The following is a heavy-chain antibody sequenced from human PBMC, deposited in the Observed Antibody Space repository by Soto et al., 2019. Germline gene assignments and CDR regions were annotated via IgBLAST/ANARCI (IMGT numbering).Heavy chain of an antibody. Sequence: QVHLVQSGAEVKKPGASVKVSCKASGYTFTNYAMHLVRKAPGQRLEYMGWVNGGNGEPKYSQKFQGTVTFTRDTSASTAYLELSSLRSEDTALYYCATLNPVGYKYDLAFDYWGQGTLVTVSS. D-gene: IGHD3-16*01. V-gene: IGHV1-3*01. CDR1: GYTFTNYA. CDR2: VNGGNGEP. J-gene: IGHJ4*02. CDR3: ATLNPVGYKYDLAFDY.